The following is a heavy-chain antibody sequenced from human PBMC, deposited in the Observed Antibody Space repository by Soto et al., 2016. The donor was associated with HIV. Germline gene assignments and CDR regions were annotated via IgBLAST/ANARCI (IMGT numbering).Heavy chain of an antibody. CDR1: GFIFSNYN. CDR3: VRCLFYMKIVLIEMLFDV. Sequence: EVQLVESGGGLVKPGGSLRLSCVASGFIFSNYNMNWVRQAPGKGLEWVASISSSSNYIYYTDSVKGRFTISRDTAKNSLYLQMNSLRAEDTAVYYCVRCLFYMKIVLIEMLFDVWGPRDNGHRLF. J-gene: IGHJ3*01. CDR2: ISSSSNYI. V-gene: IGHV3-21*06. D-gene: IGHD3-22*01.